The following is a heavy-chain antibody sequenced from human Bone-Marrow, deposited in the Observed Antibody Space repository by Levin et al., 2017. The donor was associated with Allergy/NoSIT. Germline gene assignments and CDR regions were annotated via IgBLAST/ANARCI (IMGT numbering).Heavy chain of an antibody. CDR3: GRGYGASGGS. CDR1: GFSFSNSW. CDR2: IKEDGTEI. D-gene: IGHD4-17*01. J-gene: IGHJ5*02. Sequence: QTGGSLRLSCAASGFSFSNSWMSWVRQAPGKGLEWVAHIKEDGTEIHYLDSVKGRVTISRDNAKNSLFLQLSSLRVEDTAMYFCGRGYGASGGSWGQGTLVTVST. V-gene: IGHV3-7*04.